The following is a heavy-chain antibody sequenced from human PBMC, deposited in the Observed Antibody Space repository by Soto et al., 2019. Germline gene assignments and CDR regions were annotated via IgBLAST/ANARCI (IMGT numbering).Heavy chain of an antibody. CDR3: ARSTSSGYDCDY. J-gene: IGHJ4*02. Sequence: SETLSLTCTVSGGSISSGDYYWSWIRQPPGRGLEWIGYIYYSGSTYYNPSLKSRVTISVDTSKNQFSLKLSSVTAADTAVYYCARSTSSGYDCDYWGQGTLVTVSS. CDR2: IYYSGST. D-gene: IGHD5-12*01. CDR1: GGSISSGDYY. V-gene: IGHV4-30-4*01.